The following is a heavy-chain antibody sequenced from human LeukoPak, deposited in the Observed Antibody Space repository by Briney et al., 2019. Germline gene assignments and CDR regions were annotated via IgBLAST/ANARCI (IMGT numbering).Heavy chain of an antibody. D-gene: IGHD3-22*01. CDR1: GFTFSSYA. CDR2: ISGSGGST. J-gene: IGHJ3*02. CDR3: AKGDAYYYDSSGYSDAFDI. V-gene: IGHV3-23*01. Sequence: PGGSLRLSCAASGFTFSSYAMSWVRQAPGKGLEWVSAISGSGGSTYYADSVKGRFTISRDNSKNTLYLQMNSLRAEDTAVYYCAKGDAYYYDSSGYSDAFDIWGQGTMVTVSS.